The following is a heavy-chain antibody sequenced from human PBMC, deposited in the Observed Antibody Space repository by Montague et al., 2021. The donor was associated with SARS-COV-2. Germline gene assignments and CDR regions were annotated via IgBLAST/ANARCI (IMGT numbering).Heavy chain of an antibody. Sequence: SETLSLTCAFTGGSFICYFWRWIRQPPGKGLAWIGVISQCGPTQYNPSLQSRASISFDTSRNQFSLKVSSVTAADTAIYYCARLGDGIVPSPILGLGPYYSFYYMDVWGKGTTVTVSS. V-gene: IGHV4-34*01. CDR3: ARLGDGIVPSPILGLGPYYSFYYMDV. J-gene: IGHJ6*03. CDR2: ISQCGPT. CDR1: GGSFICYF. D-gene: IGHD2-2*02.